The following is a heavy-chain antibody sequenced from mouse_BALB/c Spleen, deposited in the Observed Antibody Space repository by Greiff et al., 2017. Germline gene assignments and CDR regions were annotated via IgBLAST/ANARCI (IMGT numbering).Heavy chain of an antibody. CDR1: GYSFTSYW. CDR3: ARGEDFYRAMDY. J-gene: IGHJ4*01. V-gene: IGHV1S126*01. Sequence: QVQLKESGPQLVRPGASVKISCKASGYSFTSYWMHWVKQRPGQGLEWIGMIDPSDSETRLNQKFKDKATLTVDKSSSTAYMQLSSPTSEDSAVYYCARGEDFYRAMDYWGQGTSVTVSS. CDR2: IDPSDSET. D-gene: IGHD2-1*01.